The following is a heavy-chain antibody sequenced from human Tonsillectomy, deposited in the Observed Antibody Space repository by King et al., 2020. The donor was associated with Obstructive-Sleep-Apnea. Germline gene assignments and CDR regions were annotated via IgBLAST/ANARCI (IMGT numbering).Heavy chain of an antibody. D-gene: IGHD5-18*01. V-gene: IGHV4-59*08. CDR3: ARPADVDTAMGPFDY. CDR1: GGSISNYY. Sequence: VQLQESGPGLVKPSETLSLTCTVSGGSISNYYWSWIRQPPGQGLEWIAYIYYSGSTYNNPALQSRVSISVDTSKNQFSLKLSSVTAADTAVYYCARPADVDTAMGPFDYWGQGTLVTVSS. CDR2: IYYSGST. J-gene: IGHJ4*02.